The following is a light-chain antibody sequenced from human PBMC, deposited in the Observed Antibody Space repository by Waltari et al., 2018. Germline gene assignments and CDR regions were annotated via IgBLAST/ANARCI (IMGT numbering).Light chain of an antibody. Sequence: DIQMTQSPSTLSASVGDRVTITCRASQRITTWLAWYQQKPGRAPNLLIYKASTFQSGVPSRFSASGSGTEFTLTISSLQPDDFATYYCQQYHSFSRFAFGPGTKVHLK. CDR2: KAS. CDR1: QRITTW. V-gene: IGKV1-5*03. CDR3: QQYHSFSRFA. J-gene: IGKJ3*01.